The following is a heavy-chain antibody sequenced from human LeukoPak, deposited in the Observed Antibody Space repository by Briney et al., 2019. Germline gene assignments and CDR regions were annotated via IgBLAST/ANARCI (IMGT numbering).Heavy chain of an antibody. J-gene: IGHJ5*02. D-gene: IGHD6-6*01. CDR2: IYTSGST. Sequence: SQTLSLTCTVSGGSISSGSYYWSWIRQPAGKGLEWIGRIYTSGSTNYNPSLKSRVTISVDTSKNQFSLKLSSVTAADTAVYYCAREGEGDSSSSNWFDPWGQGTLVTVSS. CDR3: AREGEGDSSSSNWFDP. V-gene: IGHV4-61*02. CDR1: GGSISSGSYY.